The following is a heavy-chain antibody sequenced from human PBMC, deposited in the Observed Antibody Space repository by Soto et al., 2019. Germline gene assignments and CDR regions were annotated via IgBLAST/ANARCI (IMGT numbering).Heavy chain of an antibody. J-gene: IGHJ3*02. D-gene: IGHD2-15*01. V-gene: IGHV3-33*01. CDR1: VFGFSAYG. Sequence: PWLSLRVSCPSSVFGFSAYGMPSVRQATCKGLEWVAVIWANGINKYYADSVRGRFTISRDNSKNTLDLQMHSLRAEDTVLYYCVRESGPFDPFDIWRLGTMVSVSS. CDR3: VRESGPFDPFDI. CDR2: IWANGINK.